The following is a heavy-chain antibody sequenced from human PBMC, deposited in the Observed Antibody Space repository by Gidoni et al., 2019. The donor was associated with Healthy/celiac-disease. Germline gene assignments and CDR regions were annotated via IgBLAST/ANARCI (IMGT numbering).Heavy chain of an antibody. CDR3: ARDSTGDAPHYYYYGMDV. D-gene: IGHD7-27*01. Sequence: QVQLVESGGGVVQPGRSLRLPCAASGFTFSSYGMHWVRQAPGKGLEWVAVIWYDGSNKYYADSVKGRFTISRDNSKNTLYLQMNSLRAEDTAVYYCARDSTGDAPHYYYYGMDVWGQGTTVTVSS. J-gene: IGHJ6*02. V-gene: IGHV3-33*01. CDR1: GFTFSSYG. CDR2: IWYDGSNK.